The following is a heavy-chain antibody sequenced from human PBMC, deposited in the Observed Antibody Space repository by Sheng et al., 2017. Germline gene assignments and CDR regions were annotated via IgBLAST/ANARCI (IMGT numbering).Heavy chain of an antibody. CDR1: GGTFSSYA. V-gene: IGHV1-69*13. CDR2: IIPIFGTA. J-gene: IGHJ3*02. CDR3: ASPIMITFGGGTDAFDI. Sequence: QVQLVQSGAEVKKPGSSVKVSCKASGGTFSSYAISWVRQAPGQGLEWMGGIIPIFGTANYAQKFQGRVTITADESTSTAYMELSSLRSEDTAVYYCASPIMITFGGGTDAFDIWGQGTMVTVSS. D-gene: IGHD3-16*01.